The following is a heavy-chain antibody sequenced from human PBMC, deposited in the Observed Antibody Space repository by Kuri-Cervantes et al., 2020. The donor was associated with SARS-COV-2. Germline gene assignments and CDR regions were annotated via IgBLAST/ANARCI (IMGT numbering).Heavy chain of an antibody. D-gene: IGHD4-17*01. CDR2: ISSSSSTI. CDR1: GFTFSSYS. Sequence: GESLKISCAASGFTFSSYSMNWVRQAPGKGLEWVSYISSSSSTIYYADSVKGRFTISRDNAKNSLYLQMNSLRDEDTAVYYCARGPYGDASLYYYYMDVWGKGTTVTVSS. V-gene: IGHV3-48*02. CDR3: ARGPYGDASLYYYYMDV. J-gene: IGHJ6*03.